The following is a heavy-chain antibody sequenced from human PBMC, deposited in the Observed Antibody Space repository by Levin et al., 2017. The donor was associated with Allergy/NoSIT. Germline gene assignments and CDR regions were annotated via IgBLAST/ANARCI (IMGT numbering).Heavy chain of an antibody. CDR2: IYGGDSHT. CDR3: ARREDDYGDHEFDY. D-gene: IGHD4-17*01. V-gene: IGHV5-51*01. J-gene: IGHJ4*02. Sequence: GESLKISCKGSGYDFTTYWIGWVRQRPGKGLEWMGIIYGGDSHTTYSPSFEGQVTISADKSISTAYLQWDSLKASDTAMYFCARREDDYGDHEFDYWGQGTLVTVSS. CDR1: GYDFTTYW.